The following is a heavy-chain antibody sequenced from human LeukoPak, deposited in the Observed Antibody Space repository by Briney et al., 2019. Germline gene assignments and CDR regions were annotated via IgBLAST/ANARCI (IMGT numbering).Heavy chain of an antibody. CDR3: ARGHPAGTIWFDP. V-gene: IGHV4-34*01. CDR2: INHSGST. J-gene: IGHJ5*02. D-gene: IGHD6-13*01. Sequence: SETLSLTCAVYGGSFSGHDWSWIRQPPGKGLEWIGEINHSGSTNYNPSLKSRVTISVDTSKNQISLKLSSVTAADTAVYYCARGHPAGTIWFDPWGQGTLVTVSS. CDR1: GGSFSGHD.